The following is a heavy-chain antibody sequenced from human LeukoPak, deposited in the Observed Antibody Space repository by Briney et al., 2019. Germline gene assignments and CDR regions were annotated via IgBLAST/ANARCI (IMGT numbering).Heavy chain of an antibody. J-gene: IGHJ5*02. CDR2: MYYSGST. CDR3: ARPYYYDSRIDP. D-gene: IGHD3-22*01. Sequence: QTSETLSLTCTVSGGSISSGDYYWSWIRQPPGKGLEWIAYMYYSGSTYYNPSLKSRVTMSADTSKNQLSLKLSSVTAADTAVYYCARPYYYDSRIDPWGQGILVTVSS. CDR1: GGSISSGDYY. V-gene: IGHV4-30-4*01.